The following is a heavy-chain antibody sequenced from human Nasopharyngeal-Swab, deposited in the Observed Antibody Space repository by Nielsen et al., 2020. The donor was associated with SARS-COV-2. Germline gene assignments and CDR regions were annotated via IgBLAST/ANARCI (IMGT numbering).Heavy chain of an antibody. Sequence: GESLKIPCAASGFTVSSYEMNWVRQAPGKGLEWVSYISSSGSTRYYADSVKGRFTISRDNAKNSLYLQMNSLRAEDTAVYYCARDYCSSTSCYDYWGQGTLVTVSS. D-gene: IGHD2-2*01. CDR2: ISSSGSTR. CDR3: ARDYCSSTSCYDY. CDR1: GFTVSSYE. V-gene: IGHV3-48*03. J-gene: IGHJ4*02.